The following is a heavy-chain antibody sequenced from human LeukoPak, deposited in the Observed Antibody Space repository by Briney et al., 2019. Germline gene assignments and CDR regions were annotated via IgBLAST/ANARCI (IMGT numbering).Heavy chain of an antibody. V-gene: IGHV1-18*01. CDR2: ISAYNGNT. Sequence: ASVKVSCKASGYTFTSYGISWVRQAPGQGLEWMGWISAYNGNTNYAQKLQGRVTMTTDTSTSTAYMELRSLRSDDTAVYYCAREPSYVRGKVLAVAGVTPVEDYYYYGMDVWGQGTTVTVSS. D-gene: IGHD6-19*01. J-gene: IGHJ6*02. CDR1: GYTFTSYG. CDR3: AREPSYVRGKVLAVAGVTPVEDYYYYGMDV.